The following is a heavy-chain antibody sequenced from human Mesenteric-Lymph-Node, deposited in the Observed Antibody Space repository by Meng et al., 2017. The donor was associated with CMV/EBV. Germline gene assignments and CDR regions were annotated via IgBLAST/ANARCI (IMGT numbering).Heavy chain of an antibody. V-gene: IGHV3-21*01. J-gene: IGHJ4*02. D-gene: IGHD3-10*01. Sequence: ESPKISCVASGFIFSSYTMNWVRQAPGKGLEWVSSISSSSDFIYYADSVKGRFTISRDNAKNSLYLQMNSLRAEDTAVYYCVVVRGVIDPGWGQGTLVTVSS. CDR1: GFIFSSYT. CDR3: VVVRGVIDPG. CDR2: ISSSSDFI.